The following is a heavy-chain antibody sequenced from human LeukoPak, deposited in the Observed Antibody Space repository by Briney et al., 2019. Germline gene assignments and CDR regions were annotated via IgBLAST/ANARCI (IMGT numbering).Heavy chain of an antibody. V-gene: IGHV4-39*01. CDR1: GGSISSSSYY. D-gene: IGHD6-13*01. J-gene: IGHJ4*02. CDR3: ARHTSVGAAAGSDY. Sequence: SETLSHTCTVSGGSISSSSYYWGWIRQPPGKGLEWIGSIYYSGSTYYNPSLKSRVTISVDTSKNQFSLKLSSVTAADTAVYYCARHTSVGAAAGSDYWGQGTLVTVSS. CDR2: IYYSGST.